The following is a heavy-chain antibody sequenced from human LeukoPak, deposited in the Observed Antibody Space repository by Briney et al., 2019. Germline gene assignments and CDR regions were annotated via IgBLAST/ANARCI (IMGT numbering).Heavy chain of an antibody. D-gene: IGHD1-26*01. J-gene: IGHJ4*02. CDR1: GYNFTNFG. V-gene: IGHV1-18*01. CDR2: INTNNGDT. CDR3: ARDRVGATTDFDY. Sequence: ASVKVSCKASGYNFTNFGVSWVRQAPGQGLEWMGWINTNNGDTHSAQKIQGRVTMTTDTSTTTAYLELRSLTSDDTAMYYCARDRVGATTDFDYWGQGTLVTVSS.